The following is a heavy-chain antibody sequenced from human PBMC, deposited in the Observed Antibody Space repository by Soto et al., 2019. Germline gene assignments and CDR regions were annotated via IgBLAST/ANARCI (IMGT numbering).Heavy chain of an antibody. Sequence: PSETLSLTCTVSGGSVSGGSYYWSWFRQPPGNGLEWIGDIYYSGSTIYNPSLKSRVTRSVDTSKNQFSLKLSSVTAADTAVYFCARGALSGHPDYWGQGTLITVSS. J-gene: IGHJ4*02. D-gene: IGHD3-3*02. CDR2: IYYSGST. CDR3: ARGALSGHPDY. CDR1: GGSVSGGSYY. V-gene: IGHV4-61*01.